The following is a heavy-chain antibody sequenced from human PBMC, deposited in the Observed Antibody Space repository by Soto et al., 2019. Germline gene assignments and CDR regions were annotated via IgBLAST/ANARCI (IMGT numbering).Heavy chain of an antibody. J-gene: IGHJ6*02. D-gene: IGHD3-10*01. CDR2: VSPPFRTS. CDR3: ARVLYYGSGSYSPYGMDV. Sequence: QVQLVQSGAEVKKPGSSVKVSCKTSGVSFNNNGIGWVRQAPGHGLEWMGGVSPPFRTSNYARKFQGRISITADASPGTVNMELISLTSEDTAQYYCARVLYYGSGSYSPYGMDVWGQGTTVTVSS. V-gene: IGHV1-69*01. CDR1: GVSFNNNG.